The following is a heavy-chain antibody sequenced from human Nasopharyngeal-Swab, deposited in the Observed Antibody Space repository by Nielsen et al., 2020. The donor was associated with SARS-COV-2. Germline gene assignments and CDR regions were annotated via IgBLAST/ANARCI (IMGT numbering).Heavy chain of an antibody. CDR3: ARSNRDSSGWYGIGWYFDY. Sequence: SETLSLTCAVSGGSISSGGDSWSWIRQPPGKGLEWIGYIYHSGSTYYNPSLKSRVTISVDRSKNQFSLKLSSVTAADTAVYYCARSNRDSSGWYGIGWYFDYWGQGTLVTVSS. D-gene: IGHD6-19*01. CDR1: GGSISSGGDS. J-gene: IGHJ4*02. CDR2: IYHSGST. V-gene: IGHV4-30-2*01.